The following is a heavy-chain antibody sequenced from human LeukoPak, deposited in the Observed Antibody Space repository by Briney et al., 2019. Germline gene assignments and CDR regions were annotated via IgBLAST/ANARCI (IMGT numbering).Heavy chain of an antibody. D-gene: IGHD2-2*01. CDR3: VGQLLRAV. CDR1: GFPFSSYW. Sequence: GGSLRLSCAASGFPFSSYWISWVRQPPGKGLEWVANINEDGSVQDYVDAVKGRFTISRDNAKNSLYLEINSLRVEDTAVYYCVGQLLRAVWGKGTTVTVSS. J-gene: IGHJ6*04. CDR2: INEDGSVQ. V-gene: IGHV3-7*01.